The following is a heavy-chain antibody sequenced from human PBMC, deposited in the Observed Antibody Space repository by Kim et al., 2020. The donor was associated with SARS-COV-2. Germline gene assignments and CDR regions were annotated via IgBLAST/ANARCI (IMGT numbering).Heavy chain of an antibody. CDR3: ALGLAEYFQH. CDR1: GGSISSGGYY. D-gene: IGHD3-16*01. J-gene: IGHJ1*01. Sequence: SETLSLTCTVSGGSISSGGYYWSWIRQHPGKGLEWIGYIYYSGSTYYNPSLKSRVTISVDTSKNQFSLKLSSVTAADTAVYYCALGLAEYFQHWGQGTLVTVSS. CDR2: IYYSGST. V-gene: IGHV4-31*03.